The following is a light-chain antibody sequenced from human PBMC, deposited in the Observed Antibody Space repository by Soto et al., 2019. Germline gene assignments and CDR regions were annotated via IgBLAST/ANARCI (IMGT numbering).Light chain of an antibody. CDR1: NIGRKS. CDR2: DDR. CDR3: QLWDSNSDHVV. V-gene: IGLV3-21*02. Sequence: SYELTQPPSVSVAPGQTARITCGGSNIGRKSVHWYQQKPGQAPVVVVYDDRDRPSGIPERFSGSNSGNTATLTISRVEAGDEAEYYWQLWDSNSDHVVFVGGTKLTVL. J-gene: IGLJ2*01.